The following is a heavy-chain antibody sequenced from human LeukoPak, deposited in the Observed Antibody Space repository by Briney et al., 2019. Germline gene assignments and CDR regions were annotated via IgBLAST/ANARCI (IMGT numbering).Heavy chain of an antibody. J-gene: IGHJ4*02. D-gene: IGHD6-19*01. CDR3: ARRPYSSGWFIDY. V-gene: IGHV1-18*04. Sequence: ASVKVSCKASGYTFTDYYMHWVRQAPGQGLEWMGWISAYNGNTNYAQKLQGRVTMTTDTSTSTAYMELRSLRSDDTAVYYCARRPYSSGWFIDYWGQGTLVTVSS. CDR2: ISAYNGNT. CDR1: GYTFTDYY.